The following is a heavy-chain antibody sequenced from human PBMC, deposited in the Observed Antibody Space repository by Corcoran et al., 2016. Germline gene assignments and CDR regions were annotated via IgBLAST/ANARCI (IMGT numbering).Heavy chain of an antibody. V-gene: IGHV1-69*01. CDR3: ARGSITIFGVVIIYNGMDG. J-gene: IGHJ6*02. CDR2: IIPIFGTA. Sequence: QVQLVQSGAEVKKPGSSVKVSCKASGGTFSSYAISWVRQAPGQGLEWMGGIIPIFGTANYAQKFQGRVTITADESTSTAYMELSSLRSEDTAVYYCARGSITIFGVVIIYNGMDGWGQGTTVTVSS. D-gene: IGHD3-3*01. CDR1: GGTFSSYA.